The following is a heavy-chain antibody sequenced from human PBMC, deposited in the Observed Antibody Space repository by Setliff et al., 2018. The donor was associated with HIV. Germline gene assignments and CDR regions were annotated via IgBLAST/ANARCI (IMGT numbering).Heavy chain of an antibody. CDR3: ARDRPPSTVDMLSAFDR. D-gene: IGHD3-9*01. V-gene: IGHV4-59*01. CDR1: RGSISRYY. Sequence: PSETLSLTCTVSRGSISRYYWSWIRQPPGKGLEWIGYIYYTGTTKYNPSLKSRVTMSVDTSKNQLSLKLSSLTAADTAVYYCARDRPPSTVDMLSAFDRWGQGTMVTVSS. J-gene: IGHJ3*02. CDR2: IYYTGTT.